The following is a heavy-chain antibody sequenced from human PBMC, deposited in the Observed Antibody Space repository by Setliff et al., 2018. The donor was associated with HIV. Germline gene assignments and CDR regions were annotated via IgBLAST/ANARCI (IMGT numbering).Heavy chain of an antibody. Sequence: PSETLSLTCTVSGGSITSDGYFWTWIRQHPGKGLEWIGYMSYSGSTYYNPSLESRVTISIDTSKNQFSLNLRSVTAADTATHYCGGTYYNFRSVWGQGTLVTVSS. CDR1: GGSITSDGYF. V-gene: IGHV4-31*03. J-gene: IGHJ4*02. D-gene: IGHD3-3*01. CDR3: GGTYYNFRSV. CDR2: MSYSGST.